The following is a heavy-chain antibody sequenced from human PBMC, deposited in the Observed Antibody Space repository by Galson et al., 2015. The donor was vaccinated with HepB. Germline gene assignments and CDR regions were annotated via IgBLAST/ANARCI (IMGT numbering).Heavy chain of an antibody. D-gene: IGHD3-22*01. CDR1: EGTFSSYA. V-gene: IGHV1-69*13. CDR2: IIPIFGTA. J-gene: IGHJ6*02. CDR3: AREIVVVTNSGDYYYYGMDV. Sequence: SVKVSCKASEGTFSSYAISWVRQAPGQGLEWMGGIIPIFGTANYAQKFQGRVTITADESTSTAYMELSSLRSEDTAVYYCAREIVVVTNSGDYYYYGMDVWGQGTTVTVSS.